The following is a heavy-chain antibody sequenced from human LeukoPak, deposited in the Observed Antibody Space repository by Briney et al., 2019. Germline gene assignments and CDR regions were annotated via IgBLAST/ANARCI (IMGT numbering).Heavy chain of an antibody. Sequence: PGGSLRLSCAGSGFTFSSYGMHWVRQAPGKGLEWVAVISYDGSNKYYADSVKGRFTISRDNSKNTLYLQMNSLRAEDTAVYYCAKDLYCSGGSCYSGVHYYYGMDVWGQGTTVTVSS. V-gene: IGHV3-30*18. CDR3: AKDLYCSGGSCYSGVHYYYGMDV. CDR2: ISYDGSNK. CDR1: GFTFSSYG. J-gene: IGHJ6*02. D-gene: IGHD2-15*01.